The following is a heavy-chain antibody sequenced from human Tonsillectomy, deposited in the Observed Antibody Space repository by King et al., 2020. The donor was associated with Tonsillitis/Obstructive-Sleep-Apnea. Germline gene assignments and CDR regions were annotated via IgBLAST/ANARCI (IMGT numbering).Heavy chain of an antibody. J-gene: IGHJ3*02. CDR2: IYYSGST. CDR1: GGSISNSSYY. V-gene: IGHV4-39*01. Sequence: QLQESGPGLVKPSETLSLTCTVSGGSISNSSYYWGWIRQPPGKGLEWIGSIYYSGSTYYNPSLKSRVTISVDTSKNQFSLKLSSVTAADTAVYCCARRGVGAAGTDAFDIWGQGTMVTVSS. CDR3: ARRGVGAAGTDAFDI. D-gene: IGHD6-13*01.